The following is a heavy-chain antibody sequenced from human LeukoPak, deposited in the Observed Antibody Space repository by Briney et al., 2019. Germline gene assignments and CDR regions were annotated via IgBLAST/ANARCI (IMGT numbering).Heavy chain of an antibody. J-gene: IGHJ6*03. Sequence: GGSLRLSCAASGFTFSSYSMNWVRQAPGKGLEWVSSISSSSSYIYYADSVKGRFTISRDNAKNSLYLQMNSLRAEDTAVYYCARANSNPLDPFYYYYYYMDVWGKGTTVTVSS. V-gene: IGHV3-21*01. CDR3: ARANSNPLDPFYYYYYYMDV. D-gene: IGHD4-11*01. CDR2: ISSSSSYI. CDR1: GFTFSSYS.